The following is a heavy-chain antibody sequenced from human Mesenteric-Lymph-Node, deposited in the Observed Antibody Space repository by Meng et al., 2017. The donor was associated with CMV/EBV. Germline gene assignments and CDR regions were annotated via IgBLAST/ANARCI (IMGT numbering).Heavy chain of an antibody. Sequence: QVQLNQWGAGRLKSSETLYVTCTVYGGSFSGYYWNWIRQAPEKGLEWIGEINHSGSSTYNPSFTSRIIISVDTSTNQISLNMSSVTAADTAVYYCARGSSYDILTGYFDYWGQGALVTVSS. CDR3: ARGSSYDILTGYFDY. J-gene: IGHJ4*02. CDR2: INHSGSS. D-gene: IGHD3-9*01. V-gene: IGHV4-34*01. CDR1: GGSFSGYY.